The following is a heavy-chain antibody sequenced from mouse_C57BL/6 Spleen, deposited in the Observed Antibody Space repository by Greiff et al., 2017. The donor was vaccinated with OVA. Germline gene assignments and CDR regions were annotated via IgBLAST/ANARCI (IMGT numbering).Heavy chain of an antibody. CDR1: GYTFTSYW. CDR2: IYPSDSET. V-gene: IGHV1-61*01. J-gene: IGHJ3*01. Sequence: VQLQQPGAELVRPGSSVKLSCKASGYTFTSYWMDWVKQRPGQGLEWIGNIYPSDSETHYNQKFKDKATLTVDKSSSTAYMQLSSLTSEDSAVYYCARRKGDDVPFAYWGQGTLVTVSA. CDR3: ARRKGDDVPFAY.